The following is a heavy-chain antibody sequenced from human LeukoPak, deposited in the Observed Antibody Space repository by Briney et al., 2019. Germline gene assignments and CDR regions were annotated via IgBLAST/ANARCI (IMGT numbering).Heavy chain of an antibody. CDR2: ISGSGGST. J-gene: IGHJ6*03. Sequence: TGGSLRLSCAASGFTFSSYAMSWVRQAPGKGLEWVSAISGSGGSTYYADSVKGRFTISRDNAKNSLYLQMNSLRAEDTAVYYCARDPGGIAANYYYYYMDVWGKGTTVTVSS. CDR1: GFTFSSYA. CDR3: ARDPGGIAANYYYYYMDV. D-gene: IGHD6-13*01. V-gene: IGHV3-23*01.